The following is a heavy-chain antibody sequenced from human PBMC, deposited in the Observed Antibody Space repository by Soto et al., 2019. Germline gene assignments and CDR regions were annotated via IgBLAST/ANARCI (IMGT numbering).Heavy chain of an antibody. V-gene: IGHV4-31*03. J-gene: IGHJ6*02. Sequence: SETLSLTCTVSGGSISSGGYYWSWIRQHPGKGLEWIGYIYYSGSTYYNPSLKSRVTISVDTSKNQFSLKLSSVTAADTAVYYCARDNITMVRGVKHYYYKGMDVWGQGTTVTVSS. CDR1: GGSISSGGYY. CDR2: IYYSGST. CDR3: ARDNITMVRGVKHYYYKGMDV. D-gene: IGHD3-10*01.